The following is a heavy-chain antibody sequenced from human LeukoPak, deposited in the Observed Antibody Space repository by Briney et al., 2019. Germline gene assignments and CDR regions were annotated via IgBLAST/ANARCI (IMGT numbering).Heavy chain of an antibody. Sequence: SETLSLTCTVSGGSISSHYWSWIRQPPGKGLEWIAYVYHSGSTNYNPSLKSRVAISVDTSKNQFSLTIYSVTAADTAIYYCVRWDYYTSGNRRLDYWGQGTLVTVSS. J-gene: IGHJ4*02. CDR2: VYHSGST. V-gene: IGHV4-59*08. CDR1: GGSISSHY. CDR3: VRWDYYTSGNRRLDY. D-gene: IGHD3-10*01.